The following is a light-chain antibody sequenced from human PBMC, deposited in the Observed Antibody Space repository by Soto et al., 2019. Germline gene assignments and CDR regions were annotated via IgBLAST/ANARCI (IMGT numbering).Light chain of an antibody. CDR2: GAS. J-gene: IGKJ1*01. V-gene: IGKV3-20*01. CDR1: QSVSSSY. CDR3: QQYNNWPWT. Sequence: EIVLTQSPGTLSLSPGERATLSCRASQSVSSSYLAWYQQKPGQAPRLLIYGASSRATGIPDRFSGSGSGTHFTLTINRLEPEDFAVYYCQQYNNWPWTFGQGTKVDIK.